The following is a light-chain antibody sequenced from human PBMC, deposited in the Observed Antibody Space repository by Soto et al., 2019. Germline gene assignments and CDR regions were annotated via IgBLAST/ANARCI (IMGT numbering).Light chain of an antibody. J-gene: IGKJ1*01. CDR3: QQYYSFPWT. Sequence: DIQMTQSPSTLSASVGDRSTITCRASQSISSWLAWYQQKPGKAPKLLIYAASTLQSGVPSRFSGSGSGTDFTLTISCLQSEDFATYYCQQYYSFPWTFGQGTKVDI. CDR1: QSISSW. CDR2: AAS. V-gene: IGKV1-5*01.